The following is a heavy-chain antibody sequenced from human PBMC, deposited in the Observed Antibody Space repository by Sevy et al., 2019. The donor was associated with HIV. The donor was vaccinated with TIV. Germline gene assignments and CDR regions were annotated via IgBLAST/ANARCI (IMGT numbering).Heavy chain of an antibody. CDR1: GFTFSSYS. D-gene: IGHD4-17*01. CDR3: ARARTTVTTSYYYGMDV. Sequence: GESLKISCAASGFTFSSYSMNWVRQAPGKGLEWVSSISSSSSYIYYADSVKGRFTISRDNAKNSLYLQMNSLRAEDTAVYYCARARTTVTTSYYYGMDVWGQGTTVTV. V-gene: IGHV3-21*01. CDR2: ISSSSSYI. J-gene: IGHJ6*02.